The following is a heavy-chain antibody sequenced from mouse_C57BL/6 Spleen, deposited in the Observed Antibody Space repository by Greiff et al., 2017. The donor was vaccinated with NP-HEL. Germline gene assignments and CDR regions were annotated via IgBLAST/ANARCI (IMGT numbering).Heavy chain of an antibody. D-gene: IGHD1-1*01. V-gene: IGHV1-64*01. CDR3: ARSPIYYYGSSPYYFDY. J-gene: IGHJ2*01. CDR2: IHPNSGST. Sequence: VQLQQSGAELVKPGASVKLSCKASGYTFTSYWMHWVKQRPGQGLEWIGMIHPNSGSTNYNEKFKSKATLTVDKSSSTAYMQLSSLTSEDSAFYYCARSPIYYYGSSPYYFDYWGQGTTLTVSS. CDR1: GYTFTSYW.